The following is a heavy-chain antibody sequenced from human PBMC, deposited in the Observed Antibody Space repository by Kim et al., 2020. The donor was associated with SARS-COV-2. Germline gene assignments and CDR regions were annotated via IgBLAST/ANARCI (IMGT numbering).Heavy chain of an antibody. Sequence: ASVKVSCKASGYTFTSYGISWVRQAPGQGLEWMGWISAYNGNTNYAQKLQGRVTMTTDTSTSTAYMELRSLRSDDTAVYYCARDFRPYSSSWYPGFDPWGQGTLVTVSS. V-gene: IGHV1-18*01. CDR3: ARDFRPYSSSWYPGFDP. CDR1: GYTFTSYG. J-gene: IGHJ5*02. D-gene: IGHD6-13*01. CDR2: ISAYNGNT.